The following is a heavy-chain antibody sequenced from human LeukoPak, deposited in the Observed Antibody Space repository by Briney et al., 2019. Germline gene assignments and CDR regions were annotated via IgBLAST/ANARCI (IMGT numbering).Heavy chain of an antibody. CDR1: GGSFSGYY. CDR2: INHSGST. D-gene: IGHD1-26*01. J-gene: IGHJ4*02. CDR3: ARTILRLSGLFDY. V-gene: IGHV4-34*01. Sequence: SETLSLTCAVYGGSFSGYYWSWIRQPPGKGLEWIGEINHSGSTNYNPSLKSRVTISVDTSKNQFSLKLSSVTAADTAVYYCARTILRLSGLFDYWGQGTLVTVSS.